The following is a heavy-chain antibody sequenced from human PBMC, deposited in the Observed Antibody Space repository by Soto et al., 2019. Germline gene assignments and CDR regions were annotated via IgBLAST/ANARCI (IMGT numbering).Heavy chain of an antibody. Sequence: KPSNTLSLTCIVAGGSITDYSWVWIRQPAGKGLEWIGRIFSSGSTNYNPSLKGRITMSLDTSKNQFSLKLNSATATDTAVYFCARDQGVVVTADNWFDPWGQGILVTGSS. CDR2: IFSSGST. V-gene: IGHV4-4*07. D-gene: IGHD2-21*02. CDR1: GGSITDYS. J-gene: IGHJ5*02. CDR3: ARDQGVVVTADNWFDP.